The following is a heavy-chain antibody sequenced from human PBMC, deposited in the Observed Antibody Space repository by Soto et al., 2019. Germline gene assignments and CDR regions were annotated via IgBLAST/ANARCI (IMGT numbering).Heavy chain of an antibody. D-gene: IGHD3-10*01. CDR2: IYYSGST. CDR3: ARHGYYYGSGSYGDYFDY. V-gene: IGHV4-59*08. J-gene: IGHJ4*02. Sequence: PSETLSLTCTVSGGSISSYYWSWIRQPPGEGLEWIGYIYYSGSTNYNPSLKSRVTMSVDTSKNQFSLKLSSVTAADTAVYYCARHGYYYGSGSYGDYFDYWGQGTLVTVSS. CDR1: GGSISSYY.